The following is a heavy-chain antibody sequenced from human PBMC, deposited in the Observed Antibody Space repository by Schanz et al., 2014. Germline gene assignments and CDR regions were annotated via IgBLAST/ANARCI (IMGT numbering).Heavy chain of an antibody. CDR2: ISGSGGDT. CDR1: GFTFSTYA. V-gene: IGHV3-23*04. CDR3: ARRKHAFDI. Sequence: EVQLVESGGGLVQPGGSLRLSCAASGFTFSTYAMNWVRQAPGKGLEWVSGISGSGGDTYYADSVRGRFTFSRDNSKNTLYLQMNSLRAEDTAVYYCARRKHAFDIWGQGTMVTVSS. J-gene: IGHJ3*02.